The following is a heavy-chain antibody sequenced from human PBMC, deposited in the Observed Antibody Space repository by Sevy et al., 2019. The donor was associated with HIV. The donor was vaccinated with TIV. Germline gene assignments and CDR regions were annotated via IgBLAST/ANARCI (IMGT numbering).Heavy chain of an antibody. Sequence: GGSLILSCVASGFIFSDAWMIWVRHAPGKGLEWVGRFISKTHGGTIDYAAPVKGRFTIPRDDSKNTLYLQMNSLKTEDTAVYYCAREMAGAFDIWGQGTMVTVSS. CDR1: GFIFSDAW. J-gene: IGHJ3*02. D-gene: IGHD3-10*01. CDR3: AREMAGAFDI. V-gene: IGHV3-15*01. CDR2: FISKTHGGTI.